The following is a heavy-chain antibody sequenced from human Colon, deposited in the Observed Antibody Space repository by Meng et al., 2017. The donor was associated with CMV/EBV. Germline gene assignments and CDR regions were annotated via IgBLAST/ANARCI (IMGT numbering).Heavy chain of an antibody. J-gene: IGHJ6*02. D-gene: IGHD4-11*01. CDR3: AKASSNFPYYSMDV. V-gene: IGHV3-23*01. Sequence: GESLKISCAASGFTFSNFAMHWVRQAPGKGLEWVSAISGGGTSTYYADSVKGRFTISRDNSNNTLFLQLSSLRADDTALYYCAKASSNFPYYSMDVWGQGTPVTVSS. CDR2: ISGGGTST. CDR1: GFTFSNFA.